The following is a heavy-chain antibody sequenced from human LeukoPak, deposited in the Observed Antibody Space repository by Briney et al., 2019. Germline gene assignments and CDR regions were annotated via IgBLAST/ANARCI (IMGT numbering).Heavy chain of an antibody. CDR2: ISYDGSNK. CDR3: ARPDPYYYDSSVFDY. J-gene: IGHJ4*02. CDR1: GFTFSSYA. D-gene: IGHD3-22*01. V-gene: IGHV3-30-3*01. Sequence: GGSLRLSCAASGFTFSSYAMHWVRQAPGKGLEWVAVISYDGSNKYYADSVKGRFTISRDNSKNTLYLQMNSLRAEDTAVYYCARPDPYYYDSSVFDYWGQGTLVTVSS.